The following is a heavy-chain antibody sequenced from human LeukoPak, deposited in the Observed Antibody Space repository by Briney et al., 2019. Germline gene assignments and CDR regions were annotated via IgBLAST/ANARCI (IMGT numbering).Heavy chain of an antibody. V-gene: IGHV4-61*02. Sequence: PSETLSLTCTVSGDSISSGDYYWSWIRQPAGKGLEWIGRISSSGSTNYNPSLKSRVTISVDTSKNQFSLKLSSVTAADTAVYYCAHDSSGYYYFDYWGQGTLVTVSS. J-gene: IGHJ4*02. CDR1: GDSISSGDYY. CDR3: AHDSSGYYYFDY. D-gene: IGHD3-22*01. CDR2: ISSSGST.